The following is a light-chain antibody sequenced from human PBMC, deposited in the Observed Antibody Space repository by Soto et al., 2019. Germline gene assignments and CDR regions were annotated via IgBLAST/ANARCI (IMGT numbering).Light chain of an antibody. CDR1: SSDGGGYNY. V-gene: IGLV2-14*01. CDR2: DVS. CDR3: SSYTSSSTPVV. J-gene: IGLJ2*01. Sequence: QSALTQPASVSGSPGQSITISCTGTSSDGGGYNYVSWYQQHPGKAPKLMIYDVSNRPSGVSNRFSGSKSGNTASLTISGLQAEDEADYYCSSYTSSSTPVVFGGVTKVTVL.